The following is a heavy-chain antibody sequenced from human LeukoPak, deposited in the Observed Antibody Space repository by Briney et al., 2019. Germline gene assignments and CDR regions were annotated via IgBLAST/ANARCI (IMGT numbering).Heavy chain of an antibody. CDR3: AKELEAAAAFDY. CDR2: ISWDGGTR. V-gene: IGHV3-43*01. D-gene: IGHD6-13*01. J-gene: IGHJ4*02. CDR1: GFTFEDYT. Sequence: PGGSLRLSCAASGFTFEDYTMHWVRQAPGKGLEWVSLISWDGGTRYYADSVKGRFTISRDNSKKSLYLQMNSLRTEDTALYYCAKELEAAAAFDYWGQGTLVTVSS.